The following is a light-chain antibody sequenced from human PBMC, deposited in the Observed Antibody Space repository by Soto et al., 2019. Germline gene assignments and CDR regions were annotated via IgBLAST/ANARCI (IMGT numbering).Light chain of an antibody. CDR1: QTVSSN. Sequence: EIVMTQSPATLSVSPGERATLSCRASQTVSSNLAWYQQKPGQAPRLLIYDASNRATGIPARFSGSGSGTDFTLTISRLEVEDYGVYYCQQFGISPWTFGQGTKVDIK. J-gene: IGKJ1*01. CDR2: DAS. V-gene: IGKV3D-15*01. CDR3: QQFGISPWT.